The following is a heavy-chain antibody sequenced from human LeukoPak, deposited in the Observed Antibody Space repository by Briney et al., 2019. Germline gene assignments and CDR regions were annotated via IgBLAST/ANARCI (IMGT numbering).Heavy chain of an antibody. CDR1: GSTFSSYP. D-gene: IGHD1-1*01. CDR2: ISYDGSNK. Sequence: GGSLRLSCAASGSTFSSYPMHWVRQAPGKGLEWVAVISYDGSNKYYADSVKGRFTISRDNSKNTLYLQMNSLRAEDTAVYYCASTVEMATTPFDYWGQGTLVTVSS. V-gene: IGHV3-30-3*01. J-gene: IGHJ4*02. CDR3: ASTVEMATTPFDY.